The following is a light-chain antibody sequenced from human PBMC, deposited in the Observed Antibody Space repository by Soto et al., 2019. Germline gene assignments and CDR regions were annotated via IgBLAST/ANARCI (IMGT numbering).Light chain of an antibody. CDR3: RQYDNWPWT. Sequence: EIVMTQSPVTLSVSPGERATLYCRASQSVRTNLAWYQQKPGQAPRLLIYGASARATGIPARISGNGSGTEFTLTITSLQSEDFAVYYCRQYDNWPWTFGQGTKGDIK. CDR1: QSVRTN. CDR2: GAS. J-gene: IGKJ1*01. V-gene: IGKV3-15*01.